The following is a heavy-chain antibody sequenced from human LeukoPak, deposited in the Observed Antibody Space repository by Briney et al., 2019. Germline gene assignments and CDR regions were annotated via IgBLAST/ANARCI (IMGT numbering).Heavy chain of an antibody. D-gene: IGHD1-1*01. CDR3: ARGKTSTRKTYNWFDP. V-gene: IGHV3-21*01. J-gene: IGHJ5*02. Sequence: GGSLRLSCAASGFTFSSYNMNWVRQAPGKGLEWVSSISSSSDYIYYADSVKGRFTISRDNAKNSLYLQMKSLRAENTAVYYCARGKTSTRKTYNWFDPWGQGTLVTVSS. CDR1: GFTFSSYN. CDR2: ISSSSDYI.